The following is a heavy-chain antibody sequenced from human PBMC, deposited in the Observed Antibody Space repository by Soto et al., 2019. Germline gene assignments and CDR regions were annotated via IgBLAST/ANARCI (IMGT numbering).Heavy chain of an antibody. CDR2: IISGGGST. CDR3: AKNLHYFAS. Sequence: EVQLLESGGGLVQPGGSLRLSCAASGFTFNKYAMTWVRQAPGKGLEWVSTIISGGGSTYYADSVKGRFTISRDNSKNTVDLQMNSLSIEDTAVYYCAKNLHYFASWGQGTLVTVSS. J-gene: IGHJ4*02. V-gene: IGHV3-23*01. CDR1: GFTFNKYA.